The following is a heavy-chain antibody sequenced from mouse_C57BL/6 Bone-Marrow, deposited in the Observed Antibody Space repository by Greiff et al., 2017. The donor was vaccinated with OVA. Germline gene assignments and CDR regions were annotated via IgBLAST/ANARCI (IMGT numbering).Heavy chain of an antibody. J-gene: IGHJ3*01. CDR1: GYTFTSYW. CDR3: ASYYDPRFAY. D-gene: IGHD2-4*01. Sequence: QVHVKQPGAELVKPGASVKLSCKASGYTFTSYWMQWVKQRPGQGLEWIGEIDPSDSYTNYNQKFKGKATLTVDTSSSTAYMQLSSLTSEDSAVYYCASYYDPRFAYWGQGTLVTVSA. CDR2: IDPSDSYT. V-gene: IGHV1-50*01.